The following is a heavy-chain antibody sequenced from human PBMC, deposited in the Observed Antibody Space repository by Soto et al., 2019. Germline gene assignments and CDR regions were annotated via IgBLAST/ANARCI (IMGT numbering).Heavy chain of an antibody. V-gene: IGHV1-69*01. D-gene: IGHD2-21*02. Sequence: QVQLVQSGAEVKKPGSSVKVSCKASGGTFSSYAISWVRQAPRQGLEWMGGIFPIFGTANYAQKFQGRVTITADESTSKAYMELSSVRSEGTAVYYCAWGAYCGGDCYSHWGEGTLVIVSS. CDR3: AWGAYCGGDCYSH. CDR1: GGTFSSYA. J-gene: IGHJ1*01. CDR2: IFPIFGTA.